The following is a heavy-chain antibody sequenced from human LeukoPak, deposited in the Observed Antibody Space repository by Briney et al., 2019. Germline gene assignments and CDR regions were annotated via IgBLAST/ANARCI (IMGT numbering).Heavy chain of an antibody. CDR1: GFTFSSYA. D-gene: IGHD5-12*01. V-gene: IGHV3-23*01. CDR2: ISGSGCST. J-gene: IGHJ4*02. Sequence: PGGSLRLSCAASGFTFSSYAMSWVRQAPGKGLEWVSSISGSGCSTYYADSVKGRFTISRDNSKNTLYLQMNSLRAEATAVYYCAKANSGYEILYYFDYWGQGTLVTGSS. CDR3: AKANSGYEILYYFDY.